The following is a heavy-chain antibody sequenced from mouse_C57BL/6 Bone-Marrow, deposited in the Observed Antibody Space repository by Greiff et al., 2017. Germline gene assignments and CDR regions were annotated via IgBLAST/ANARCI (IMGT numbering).Heavy chain of an antibody. Sequence: EVKLVESGGDLVKPGGSLKLSCAASGFTFSSYAMSWVRQTPEKRLEWVATISDGGSYTYYPDNVKGRFTISRDNAKNNLYLQMSHLKSEDTAMYYCARDYDYVYYAMDYWGQGTSVTVSS. CDR3: ARDYDYVYYAMDY. J-gene: IGHJ4*01. V-gene: IGHV5-4*01. CDR2: ISDGGSYT. CDR1: GFTFSSYA. D-gene: IGHD2-4*01.